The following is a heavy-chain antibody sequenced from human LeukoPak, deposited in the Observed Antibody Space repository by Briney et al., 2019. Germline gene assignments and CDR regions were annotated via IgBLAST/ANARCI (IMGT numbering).Heavy chain of an antibody. CDR1: GFIFSTYE. D-gene: IGHD3-22*01. J-gene: IGHJ5*02. CDR3: ARDLGQYYDTSDNWFDP. CDR2: ISYSGRTI. Sequence: GGSLRLSCAASGFIFSTYEMNWVRQAPGKGLEWLSYISYSGRTIYYADSVKGRFTISRDNAKNSLYLQMNSLRAEDTAVYYCARDLGQYYDTSDNWFDPWGQGTLVTVSS. V-gene: IGHV3-48*03.